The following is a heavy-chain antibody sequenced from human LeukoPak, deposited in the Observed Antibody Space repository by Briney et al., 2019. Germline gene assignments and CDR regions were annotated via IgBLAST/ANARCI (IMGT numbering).Heavy chain of an antibody. D-gene: IGHD4-17*01. CDR3: ARGPYGDYVDAFDF. J-gene: IGHJ3*01. V-gene: IGHV3-48*01. Sequence: GGSLRLSCAASGFTFSTYSMDWVRQAPGKGLEWVSYISSSSSSIIYYADSVKGRFTISRDNAKNSLYLQMNSLRAEDTAMYYCARGPYGDYVDAFDFWGQGTMVTVSS. CDR1: GFTFSTYS. CDR2: ISSSSSSII.